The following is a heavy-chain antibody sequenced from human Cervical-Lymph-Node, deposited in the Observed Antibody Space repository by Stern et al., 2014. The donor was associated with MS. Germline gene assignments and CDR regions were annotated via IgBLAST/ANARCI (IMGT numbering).Heavy chain of an antibody. CDR1: GFSFSRYA. V-gene: IGHV3-33*01. Sequence: QLVESGGGVVQPGRSLRLSCAASGFSFSRYAMHWVRQAPGKGLEWVAVIWYDGSNPYEADSVTGRVTISRENFKNTLYLQMNSLRAEDTAVYYCASAYSSSHYYFDYWGQGTLVTVSS. CDR2: IWYDGSNP. J-gene: IGHJ4*02. CDR3: ASAYSSSHYYFDY. D-gene: IGHD6-13*01.